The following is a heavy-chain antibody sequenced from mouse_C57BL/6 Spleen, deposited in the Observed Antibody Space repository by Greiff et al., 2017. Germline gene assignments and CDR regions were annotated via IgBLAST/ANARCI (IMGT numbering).Heavy chain of an antibody. V-gene: IGHV1-55*01. CDR2: IYPVSGST. Sequence: VKLQQPGAELVKPGASVKMSCKASGYYFPSYWITWVQQRPGQDLEWIGDIYPVSGSTNYNEKFKSKATLTVYTSSSPAYMQLSSLKSADAAVYNCSKDREGLAYCGQVTLLTVSA. J-gene: IGHJ3*01. CDR1: GYYFPSYW. CDR3: SKDREGLAY.